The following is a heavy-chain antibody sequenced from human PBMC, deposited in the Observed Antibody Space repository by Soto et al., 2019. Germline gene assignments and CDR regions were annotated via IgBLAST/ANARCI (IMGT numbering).Heavy chain of an antibody. Sequence: VKVSCKASGYTFTSSGINWVRQAPGQRLEWMGWINAANGYTKYSQKFQGRVTITRDTSASTAYMELSSLRSEDTAVYYCARRSDGAFDIWGQGTMVTVSS. J-gene: IGHJ3*02. V-gene: IGHV1-3*01. CDR2: INAANGYT. CDR1: GYTFTSSG. CDR3: ARRSDGAFDI.